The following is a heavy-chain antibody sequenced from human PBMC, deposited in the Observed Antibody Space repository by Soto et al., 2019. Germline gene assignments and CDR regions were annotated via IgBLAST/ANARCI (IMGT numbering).Heavy chain of an antibody. J-gene: IGHJ3*02. V-gene: IGHV3-30*03. Sequence: PGGSLRLSCAASGFTFSSYGMHWVRQAPGKGLEWVAVISYDGSNKYYADSVKGRFTISRDNSKNTLYLQMNSLRAEDTAVYYCASSSGWDHDAFDIWGQGTMVTVSS. D-gene: IGHD6-19*01. CDR3: ASSSGWDHDAFDI. CDR1: GFTFSSYG. CDR2: ISYDGSNK.